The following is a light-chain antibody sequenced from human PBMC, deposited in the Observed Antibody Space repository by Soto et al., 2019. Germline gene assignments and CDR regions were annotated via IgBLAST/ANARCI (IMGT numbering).Light chain of an antibody. CDR3: QQYNNWPPIT. V-gene: IGKV3D-15*01. CDR2: GAS. J-gene: IGKJ5*01. CDR1: RSVTRN. Sequence: EILMTQSPAPLSVSPGDRATLSCRASRSVTRNLAWYQQKPGQAPRLLIYGASTRATDIPARFSGSGSWTAFTLTISGLQSADFAIYYCQQYNNWPPITFGQGTRLEIK.